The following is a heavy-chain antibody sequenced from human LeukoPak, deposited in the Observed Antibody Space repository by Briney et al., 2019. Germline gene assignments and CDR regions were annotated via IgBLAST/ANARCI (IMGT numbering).Heavy chain of an antibody. Sequence: SETLSLTCAVYGGSFSGYYWSWIRQPPGKGLEWIGEINHSGSTNYNPSLKSRVTISVDTSKNQLSLKMSSVPAADTAVYYCASRHYYDSSGYYYEYYFDYWGQGTLVTVSS. J-gene: IGHJ4*02. CDR1: GGSFSGYY. D-gene: IGHD3-22*01. V-gene: IGHV4-34*01. CDR3: ASRHYYDSSGYYYEYYFDY. CDR2: INHSGST.